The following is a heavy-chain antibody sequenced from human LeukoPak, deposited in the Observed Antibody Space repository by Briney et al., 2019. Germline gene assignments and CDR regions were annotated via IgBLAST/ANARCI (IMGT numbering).Heavy chain of an antibody. CDR2: IYSRGLTRGST. V-gene: IGHV4-61*01. CDR3: ARDQEYSGSYYRYFDF. D-gene: IGHD1-26*01. Sequence: PSETLSLTCTVSGDSISSYTYYWSWIRQHPGKGLEWIGYIYSRGLTRGSTNYNPSLKSRVTISVDTSKNQFSLKLSSVTAADTAVYYCARDQEYSGSYYRYFDFWGQGALVTVSS. CDR1: GDSISSYTYY. J-gene: IGHJ4*02.